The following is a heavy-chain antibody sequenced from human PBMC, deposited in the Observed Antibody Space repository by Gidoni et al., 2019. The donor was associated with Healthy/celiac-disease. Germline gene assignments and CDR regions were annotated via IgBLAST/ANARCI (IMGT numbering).Heavy chain of an antibody. J-gene: IGHJ4*02. CDR2: IYWDDDK. D-gene: IGHD3-22*01. Sequence: ALIYWDDDKRYSPSLKSRLTITKDTSKNQVVLTMTNMDPVDTATYYCAHKTSGYAHWGQGTLVTVSS. CDR3: AHKTSGYAH. V-gene: IGHV2-5*02.